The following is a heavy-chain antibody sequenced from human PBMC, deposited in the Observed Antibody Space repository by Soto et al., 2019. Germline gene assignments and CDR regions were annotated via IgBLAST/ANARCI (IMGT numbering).Heavy chain of an antibody. V-gene: IGHV3-33*01. D-gene: IGHD3-10*01. J-gene: IGHJ4*02. Sequence: QVQLVESGGGVVQPGTSLRLSCIASGFPFSLFGFHWVRQAPGKGLQWVAFICTDGGTKYYADSVEGRFTISRDNSKSQLYLQMNSLTAEDTAVYYCARDLSGDAYIQHFDYWGQGTLVTVSS. CDR2: ICTDGGTK. CDR1: GFPFSLFG. CDR3: ARDLSGDAYIQHFDY.